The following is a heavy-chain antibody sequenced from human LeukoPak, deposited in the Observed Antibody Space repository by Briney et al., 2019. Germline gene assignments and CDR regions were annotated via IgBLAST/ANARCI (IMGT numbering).Heavy chain of an antibody. CDR3: AIPAPDYGGNLYYFDY. CDR1: GGTFSSYA. J-gene: IGHJ4*02. D-gene: IGHD4-23*01. CDR2: IIPILGIA. V-gene: IGHV1-69*04. Sequence: ASVKVSCKASGGTFSSYAISWVRQAPGQGLEWMGRIIPILGIANYAQKFQGRVTITADKSTSTAYMELSSLRSEDTAVYYCAIPAPDYGGNLYYFDYWGQGTLVTVSS.